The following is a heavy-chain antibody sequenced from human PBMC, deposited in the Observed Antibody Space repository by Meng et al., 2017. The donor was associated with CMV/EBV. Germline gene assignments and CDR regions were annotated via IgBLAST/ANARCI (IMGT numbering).Heavy chain of an antibody. J-gene: IGHJ4*02. CDR3: ARDWSARFLEWPLGY. D-gene: IGHD3-3*01. CDR1: GFTFSSYW. CDR2: IKQGGSEK. V-gene: IGHV3-7*01. Sequence: GGSLRLSCAASGFTFSSYWMSWVRQAPGKGLEWVANIKQGGSEKYYVDSVKGRFTISRDNAKNSLYLQMNSLRAEDTAVYYCARDWSARFLEWPLGYWGQGTLVTVSS.